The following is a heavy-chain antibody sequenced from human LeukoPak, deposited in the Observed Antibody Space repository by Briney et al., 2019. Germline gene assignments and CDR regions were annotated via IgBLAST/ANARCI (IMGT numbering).Heavy chain of an antibody. CDR3: ARDRSSSYTRDWFDP. V-gene: IGHV4-38-2*02. D-gene: IGHD6-13*01. CDR1: GYSISSGYY. Sequence: SETLSLTCAVSGYSISSGYYWGWIRQPPGKGLEWIGRVYNSESINYNPSLKSRVTMSIDTSKNQFSLKLNSVTAADTAVYYCARDRSSSYTRDWFDPWGQGALVTVSS. CDR2: VYNSESI. J-gene: IGHJ5*02.